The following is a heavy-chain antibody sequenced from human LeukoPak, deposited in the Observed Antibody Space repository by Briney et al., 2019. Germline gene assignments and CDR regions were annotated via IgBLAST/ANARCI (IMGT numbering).Heavy chain of an antibody. J-gene: IGHJ4*02. D-gene: IGHD6-19*01. CDR2: ISSSGSTI. CDR1: GFTFSSYE. CDR3: ARDRGGSGWFN. Sequence: GGSLRLSCAASGFTFSSYEMNWVRQAPGKGPEWVSYISSSGSTIYYADSVKGRFTISRDNAKNSLYLQMNSLRAEDTAVYYCARDRGGSGWFNWGQGTLVTVSS. V-gene: IGHV3-48*03.